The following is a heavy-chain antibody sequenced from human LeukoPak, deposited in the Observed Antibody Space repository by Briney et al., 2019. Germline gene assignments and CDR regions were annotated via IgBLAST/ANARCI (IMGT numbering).Heavy chain of an antibody. J-gene: IGHJ4*02. D-gene: IGHD5-12*01. CDR2: ITGSGDTI. Sequence: GGSLRLSCSASGLTFSSYEMNWVRQAPGKGLEWISYITGSGDTIYYADSVKGRFTISRDNAKNSLYLQMNSLRAEDTAVYYCARDGYSGYDRGTYDYWGQGTLVTVSS. CDR3: ARDGYSGYDRGTYDY. CDR1: GLTFSSYE. V-gene: IGHV3-48*03.